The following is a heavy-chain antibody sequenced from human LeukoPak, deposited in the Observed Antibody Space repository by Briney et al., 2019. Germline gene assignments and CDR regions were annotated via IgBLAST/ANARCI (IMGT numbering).Heavy chain of an antibody. J-gene: IGHJ5*01. V-gene: IGHV4-59*01. CDR3: ARAPVVRGVFGWFDF. D-gene: IGHD3-10*01. Sequence: SETLSLTCTVSDGSISSYYWSWIRQPPGKGLEWIGYIYYSGSTNYNPSLKSRVTISVDRSKNQFSLKLSSVSAADTADYYCARAPVVRGVFGWFDFWGQGVLVTVSS. CDR2: IYYSGST. CDR1: DGSISSYY.